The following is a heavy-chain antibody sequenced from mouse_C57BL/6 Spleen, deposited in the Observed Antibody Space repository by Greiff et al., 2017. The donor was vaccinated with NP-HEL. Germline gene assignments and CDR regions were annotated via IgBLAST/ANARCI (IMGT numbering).Heavy chain of an antibody. CDR3: ARSEGFITTVVDLDY. J-gene: IGHJ2*01. V-gene: IGHV1-53*01. D-gene: IGHD1-1*01. Sequence: QVQLQQPGTELVKPGASVKLSCKASGYTFTSYWMHWVKQRPGQGLEWIGNINPSNGGTNYNEKFKSKATLTVDKSSSTAYMQLSSLTSEDSAVYYCARSEGFITTVVDLDYWGQGTTLAVSS. CDR1: GYTFTSYW. CDR2: INPSNGGT.